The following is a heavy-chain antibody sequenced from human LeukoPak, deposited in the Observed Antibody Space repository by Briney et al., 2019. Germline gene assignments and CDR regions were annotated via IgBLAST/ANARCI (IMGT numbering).Heavy chain of an antibody. CDR2: ISAYNGST. Sequence: ASVKVSCKASGYTFTSYGISWVRQAPGQGLEWMGWISAYNGSTNYAQKLQGRVTMTTDTSTSTAYMELRSLRSDDTAVYYCARGVSAAAAPYYYYMDVWGKGTTVTVSS. J-gene: IGHJ6*03. CDR3: ARGVSAAAAPYYYYMDV. CDR1: GYTFTSYG. V-gene: IGHV1-18*01. D-gene: IGHD6-13*01.